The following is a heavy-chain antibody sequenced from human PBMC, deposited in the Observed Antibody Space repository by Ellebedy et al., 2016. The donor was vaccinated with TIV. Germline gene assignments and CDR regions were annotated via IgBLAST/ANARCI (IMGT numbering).Heavy chain of an antibody. J-gene: IGHJ4*02. Sequence: SETLSLXXTVSGGSISSGGYYWSWIRQHPGKGLEWIGYIYYSGSTYYNPPLKSRVTISVDTSKNQFSLKLSSVTAADTAVYYCASTSPSSYCSSTSCHDYWGQGTLVTVSS. V-gene: IGHV4-31*03. CDR3: ASTSPSSYCSSTSCHDY. CDR2: IYYSGST. CDR1: GGSISSGGYY. D-gene: IGHD2-2*01.